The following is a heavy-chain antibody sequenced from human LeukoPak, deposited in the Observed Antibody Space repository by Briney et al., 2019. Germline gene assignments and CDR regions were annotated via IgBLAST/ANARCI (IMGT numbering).Heavy chain of an antibody. CDR3: ASGGELKLELRICHY. CDR2: IYYSGST. D-gene: IGHD1-7*01. V-gene: IGHV4-31*03. CDR1: GGSISSGGYY. Sequence: PSQTLSLTCTVSGGSISSGGYYWSWIRQHPGKGLEWNGYIYYSGSTYYNPSLKSRVTISVDTSKNQFSLKLSSVTAADTAVYYCASGGELKLELRICHYWGQGTLVTVSS. J-gene: IGHJ4*02.